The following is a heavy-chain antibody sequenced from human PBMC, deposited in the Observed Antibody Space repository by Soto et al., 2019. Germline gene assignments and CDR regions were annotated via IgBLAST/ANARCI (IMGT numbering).Heavy chain of an antibody. CDR3: ARGLATLVSCYFDC. CDR2: IFYSGST. Sequence: QVQLQESGPGLVKPSETLSLTCTVSGGSISSYYWSWIRQPPGKGLEWIGYIFYSGSTNYSPSLRCPVTPSVGTSKNQFSLRLSSVTAADTAVYYCARGLATLVSCYFDCWGQGTLVTVSS. D-gene: IGHD5-12*01. CDR1: GGSISSYY. J-gene: IGHJ4*02. V-gene: IGHV4-59*01.